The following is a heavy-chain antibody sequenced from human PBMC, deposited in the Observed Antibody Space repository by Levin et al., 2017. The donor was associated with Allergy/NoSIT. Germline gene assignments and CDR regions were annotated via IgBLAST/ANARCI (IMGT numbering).Heavy chain of an antibody. CDR1: GYSFSNYV. Sequence: GESLKISCKASGYSFSNYVMHWVRQAPGQGLEWMGWINTNTGNPTYAQGFTGRFVFSLDTSVSTAYLQISSLKAEDTAVYYCATCGGSCPGWEFDYWAREPWSPSPQ. J-gene: IGHJ4*02. D-gene: IGHD2-15*01. CDR3: ATCGGSCPGWEFDY. CDR2: INTNTGNP. V-gene: IGHV7-4-1*02.